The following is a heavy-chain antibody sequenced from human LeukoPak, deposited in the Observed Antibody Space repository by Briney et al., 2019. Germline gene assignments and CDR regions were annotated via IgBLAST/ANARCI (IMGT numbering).Heavy chain of an antibody. CDR2: IYAGDSDT. CDR1: GYSFTTYW. Sequence: GASLQISCKGSGYSFTTYWIGWVRQLPGKGLESMGIIYAGDSDTRYSPSFQGQVTISADKSISTAYLQWSSLKASDTAMYYCARGSSSWSPDAFDIWGQGTMVTVSS. J-gene: IGHJ3*02. V-gene: IGHV5-51*01. D-gene: IGHD6-13*01. CDR3: ARGSSSWSPDAFDI.